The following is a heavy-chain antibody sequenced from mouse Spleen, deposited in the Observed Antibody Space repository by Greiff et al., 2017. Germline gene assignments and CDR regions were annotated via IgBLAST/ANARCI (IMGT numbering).Heavy chain of an antibody. V-gene: IGHV5-6*02. CDR3: ARLQPYSPYAMDY. Sequence: EVKLVESGGDLVKPGGSLKLSCAASGFTFSSYGMSWVRQTPDKRLEWVATISSGGSYTYYPDSVKGRFTISRDNAKNTLYLQMSSLKSEDTAMYYCARLQPYSPYAMDYWGQGTSVTVSS. J-gene: IGHJ4*01. CDR1: GFTFSSYG. CDR2: ISSGGSYT. D-gene: IGHD1-1*01.